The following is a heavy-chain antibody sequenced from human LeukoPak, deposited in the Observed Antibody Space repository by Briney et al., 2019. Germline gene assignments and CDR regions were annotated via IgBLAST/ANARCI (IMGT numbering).Heavy chain of an antibody. CDR1: GFTFSSYG. D-gene: IGHD2-15*01. J-gene: IGHJ4*02. CDR3: AKDGDLLGYCSGGSCYSVSYYFDY. Sequence: PGRSLRLSCAASGFTFSSYGMHWVRQAPGKGLEWVAVISYDGSNKYYADSVKGRFTISRDNSKNTLYLQMNSLRAEDTVVYYCAKDGDLLGYCSGGSCYSVSYYFDYWGQGTLVTVSS. V-gene: IGHV3-30*18. CDR2: ISYDGSNK.